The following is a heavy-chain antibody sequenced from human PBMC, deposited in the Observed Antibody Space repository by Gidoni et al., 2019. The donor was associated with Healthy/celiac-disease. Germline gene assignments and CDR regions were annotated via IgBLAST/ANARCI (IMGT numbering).Heavy chain of an antibody. D-gene: IGHD1-26*01. V-gene: IGHV3-66*02. Sequence: EVQLVESGGGLVQPGGSLRLSCAASGVTVSSNYMSWVRQAPGKGLVCVSVIYSGGSTYYADSVKGRFTISRDNSKNTLYLQMNSLRAEDTAVYYCARIPLGVGAKKNYWGQGTLVTVSS. J-gene: IGHJ4*02. CDR1: GVTVSSNY. CDR3: ARIPLGVGAKKNY. CDR2: IYSGGST.